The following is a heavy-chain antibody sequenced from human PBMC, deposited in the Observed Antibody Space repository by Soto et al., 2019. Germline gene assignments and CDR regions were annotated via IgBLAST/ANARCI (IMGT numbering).Heavy chain of an antibody. V-gene: IGHV4-59*01. Sequence: SSETLSLTCTVSGGSISSYYWSWIRQPPGKGLEWIGYIYYSGSTNYNPSLKSRVTISVDTSKNQFSLKLSSVTAADTAVYYCASGARRYYFDYWGQGTLVTVS. J-gene: IGHJ4*02. D-gene: IGHD2-15*01. CDR3: ASGARRYYFDY. CDR2: IYYSGST. CDR1: GGSISSYY.